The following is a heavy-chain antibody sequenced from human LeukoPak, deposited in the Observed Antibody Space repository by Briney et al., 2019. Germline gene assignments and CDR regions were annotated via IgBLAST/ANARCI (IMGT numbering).Heavy chain of an antibody. J-gene: IGHJ4*02. CDR2: ISSDATKS. V-gene: IGHV3-30*15. CDR1: GFTFSSFA. CDR3: SRDGDVTGETFDY. Sequence: GGSLRLSCAASGFTFSSFAMHWVRQAPGKGVEGVAVISSDATKSSFAASVKGRFTISRDNSKSTLFLQMSSLRPEDTAVYYCSRDGDVTGETFDYWGQGTLVTVSS. D-gene: IGHD2-21*02.